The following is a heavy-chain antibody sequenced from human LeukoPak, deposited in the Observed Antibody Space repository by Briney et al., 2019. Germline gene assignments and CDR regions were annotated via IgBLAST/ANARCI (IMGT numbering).Heavy chain of an antibody. J-gene: IGHJ4*02. CDR1: GFTFSGYA. Sequence: GGSLRLSCAASGFTFSGYAMSWVRQAPGKGLEWVSAISGSGGSTYYADSVKGRFTISRDNSKNTLYLQMNSLRAEDTAVYYCAKDGDSGPNFDYWGQGTLVTVSS. CDR3: AKDGDSGPNFDY. CDR2: ISGSGGST. V-gene: IGHV3-23*01. D-gene: IGHD5-12*01.